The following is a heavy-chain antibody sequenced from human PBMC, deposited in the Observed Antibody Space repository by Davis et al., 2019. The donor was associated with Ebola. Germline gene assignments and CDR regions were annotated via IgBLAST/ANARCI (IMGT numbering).Heavy chain of an antibody. CDR2: ISSDSDYI. D-gene: IGHD4-17*01. CDR1: GFTFSTYS. J-gene: IGHJ4*02. Sequence: GESLKISCATSGFTFSTYSMSWVRQAPGKGLEWVSSISSDSDYIYYADSAKGRFTISRDNAKNSLYLQMNSLRAEDTAVYYCTGTYGDHDYWGQGTLVTVSS. V-gene: IGHV3-21*04. CDR3: TGTYGDHDY.